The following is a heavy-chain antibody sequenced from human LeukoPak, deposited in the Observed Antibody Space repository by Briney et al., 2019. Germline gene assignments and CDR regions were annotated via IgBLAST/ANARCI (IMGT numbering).Heavy chain of an antibody. Sequence: GGSLRLSCVASGFIVSSNYMSWVRQAPGKGLEWVSVIYSGGRTYYADSVKGRFTISRDNSKNTLHLQMNNLRAEDTAVYYCAKDRDSGNDLAYFDYWGQGTLVTVSS. CDR3: AKDRDSGNDLAYFDY. CDR2: IYSGGRT. J-gene: IGHJ4*02. V-gene: IGHV3-53*01. D-gene: IGHD5-12*01. CDR1: GFIVSSNY.